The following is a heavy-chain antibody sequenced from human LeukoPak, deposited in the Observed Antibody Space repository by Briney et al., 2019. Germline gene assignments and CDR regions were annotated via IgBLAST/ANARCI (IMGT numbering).Heavy chain of an antibody. Sequence: GGSLRLSCAASGFTFSTYWMHWVRQAPGKGLVWVSRINSDGSSTNYADSVKGRFTISRDNSKNTLYLQMNSLRAEDTAVYYCAKDLELWGDFWSGYHDAFDIWGQGTMVTVSS. D-gene: IGHD3-3*01. CDR1: GFTFSTYW. V-gene: IGHV3-74*01. CDR2: INSDGSST. J-gene: IGHJ3*02. CDR3: AKDLELWGDFWSGYHDAFDI.